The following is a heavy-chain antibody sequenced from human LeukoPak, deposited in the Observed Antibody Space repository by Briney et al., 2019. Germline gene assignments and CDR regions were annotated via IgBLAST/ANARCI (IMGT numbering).Heavy chain of an antibody. CDR1: GGSISSGSYY. D-gene: IGHD3-22*01. Sequence: PSETLSLTCTVSGGSISSGSYYWSWIRQPAGKGLEWIGYIYYSGSTYYNPSLKSRVTISVDTSKNQFSLKLSSVTAADTAVYYCARELSSGPTRGAFDIWGQGTMVTVSS. CDR3: ARELSSGPTRGAFDI. V-gene: IGHV4-30-4*08. J-gene: IGHJ3*02. CDR2: IYYSGST.